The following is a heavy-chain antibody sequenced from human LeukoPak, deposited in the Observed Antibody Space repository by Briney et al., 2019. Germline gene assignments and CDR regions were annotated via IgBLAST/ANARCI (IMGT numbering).Heavy chain of an antibody. CDR1: EFTVSSNY. CDR2: IYSGGST. J-gene: IGHJ4*02. CDR3: AREGGRPVVTAD. D-gene: IGHD2-21*02. Sequence: GGSLRLSCAASEFTVSSNYMSWVRQAPGKGLEWVSVIYSGGSTYYADSVKGRFTISRDNSKNTLYLQMNSLRAEDTAVYYCAREGGRPVVTADWGQGTLVTVSS. V-gene: IGHV3-53*01.